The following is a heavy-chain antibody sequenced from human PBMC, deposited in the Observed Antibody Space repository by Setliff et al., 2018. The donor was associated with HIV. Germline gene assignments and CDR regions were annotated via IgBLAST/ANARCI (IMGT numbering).Heavy chain of an antibody. CDR2: IYYTGST. V-gene: IGHV4-39*02. D-gene: IGHD6-13*01. CDR3: AKEARGKPTTGTGY. Sequence: SETLSVTCTVSGGSISSSSYYWGWIRQPPGKGLEWIGTIYYTGSTYYNPSLKSRVTISVDTSKNQFSLKLSSVTAADTAVYYCAKEARGKPTTGTGYWGQGALVTVSS. CDR1: GGSISSSSYY. J-gene: IGHJ4*02.